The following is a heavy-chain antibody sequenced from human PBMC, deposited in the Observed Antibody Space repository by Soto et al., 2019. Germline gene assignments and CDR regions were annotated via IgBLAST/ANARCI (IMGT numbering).Heavy chain of an antibody. V-gene: IGHV1-69*01. CDR3: AIGHPIGAARFLFDDY. J-gene: IGHJ4*02. D-gene: IGHD3-10*02. CDR2: IIPIFGTA. CDR1: GGTFSSYA. Sequence: QVQLVQSGAEVQKPGSSVKVSCKASGGTFSSYAISWVRQAPGQGLEWMGGIIPIFGTANYAQKFQGRVTITADESTSTAYMELSSLRSEDTAVYYCAIGHPIGAARFLFDDYWGQGTLVTVSS.